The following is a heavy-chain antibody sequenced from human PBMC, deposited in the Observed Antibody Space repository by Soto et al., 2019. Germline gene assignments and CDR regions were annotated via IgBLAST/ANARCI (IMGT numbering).Heavy chain of an antibody. Sequence: GGSLRLSCAASGFTFNIYAMTWVRQAPGKGLEWVSTTGATGRTTYYSDSVKGRFTVSRDNSKNTLDLQMSNLRAEDTAVHYCATVHNTSRSFGYWGQGTLVTVSS. CDR1: GFTFNIYA. V-gene: IGHV3-23*01. CDR3: ATVHNTSRSFGY. D-gene: IGHD1-20*01. J-gene: IGHJ4*02. CDR2: TGATGRTT.